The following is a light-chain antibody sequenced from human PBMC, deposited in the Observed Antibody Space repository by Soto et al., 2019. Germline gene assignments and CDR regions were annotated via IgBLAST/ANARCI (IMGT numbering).Light chain of an antibody. Sequence: DVVLTQSPLSLPVNFGQPASISCRSSKSLVYSDGNTHVSWFHQRPGQSPRRLIYRVSSRDSGVPARFSGSGSGADFTLEISRVEAEDVGIYFCTQGKHWPRTVGQGTKVEGK. CDR1: KSLVYSDGNTH. CDR3: TQGKHWPRT. CDR2: RVS. V-gene: IGKV2-30*01. J-gene: IGKJ1*01.